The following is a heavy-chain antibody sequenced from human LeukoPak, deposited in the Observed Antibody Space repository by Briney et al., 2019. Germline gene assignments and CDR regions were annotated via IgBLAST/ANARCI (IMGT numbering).Heavy chain of an antibody. J-gene: IGHJ5*02. CDR3: AGSGYDANWFDP. CDR1: GGSISSYY. V-gene: IGHV4-59*08. CDR2: IYYSGST. Sequence: PSETLSLTCTVSGGSISSYYWSWIRQPPGKGLEWIGYIYYSGSTNYNPSLKSRVTISVDTSKNQFSLKLSSVTAADTAVYYCAGSGYDANWFDPWGQGTLVTVSS. D-gene: IGHD5-12*01.